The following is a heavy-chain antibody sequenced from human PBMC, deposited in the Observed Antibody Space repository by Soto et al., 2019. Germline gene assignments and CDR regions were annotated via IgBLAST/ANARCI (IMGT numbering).Heavy chain of an antibody. Sequence: TGGSLRLSCAASGFTFSNAWMSWVRQAPGKGLEWVGRIKSKTDGGTTDYAAPVKGRFTISRDDSKNTLYLQMNSLKTEDTAVYYCTTEGLLWFSFDYWGQGTLVTVSS. J-gene: IGHJ4*02. V-gene: IGHV3-15*01. CDR2: IKSKTDGGTT. CDR3: TTEGLLWFSFDY. CDR1: GFTFSNAW. D-gene: IGHD3-10*01.